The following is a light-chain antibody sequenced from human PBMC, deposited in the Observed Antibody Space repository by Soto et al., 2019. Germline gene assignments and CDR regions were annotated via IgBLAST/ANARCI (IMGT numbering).Light chain of an antibody. CDR1: SSDVGGYNY. V-gene: IGLV2-14*01. J-gene: IGLJ2*01. CDR2: DVS. Sequence: QSALTQPASVSGSPGQSITISCTGTSSDVGGYNYVSCYQQHPGKAPKLMSYDVSNRPSGVSNRFSGSNSGNTASLTISGLQAEDEADYYCSSYTSSSTLYVVFGGGTKLTVL. CDR3: SSYTSSSTLYVV.